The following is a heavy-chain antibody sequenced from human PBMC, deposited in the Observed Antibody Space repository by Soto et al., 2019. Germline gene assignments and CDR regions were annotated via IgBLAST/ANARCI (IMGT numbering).Heavy chain of an antibody. V-gene: IGHV4-59*08. CDR3: ARRIYDSSGYDY. J-gene: IGHJ4*02. Sequence: SETLSLTCTVSGGSISSYYWSWIRQPPGKGLEWIGYIYYSGSTNYNPSLKSRVTISVDTSKNQFSLKLSSVTAADTAVYYCARRIYDSSGYDYWGQRTLVTVSS. CDR1: GGSISSYY. CDR2: IYYSGST. D-gene: IGHD3-22*01.